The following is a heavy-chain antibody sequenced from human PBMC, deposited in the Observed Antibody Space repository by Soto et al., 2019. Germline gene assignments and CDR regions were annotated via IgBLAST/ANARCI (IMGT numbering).Heavy chain of an antibody. CDR3: ARDIGSGVVVGAFDI. Sequence: ESGGGVVQPGRSLRLSCAASGFTFSSYAMHWVRQAPGKGLEWVAVISYDGSNKYYADSVKGRFTISRDNSKNTLYLQMNSLRAEDTAVYYCARDIGSGVVVGAFDIWGQGTMVTVSS. J-gene: IGHJ3*02. CDR2: ISYDGSNK. V-gene: IGHV3-30-3*01. CDR1: GFTFSSYA. D-gene: IGHD3-22*01.